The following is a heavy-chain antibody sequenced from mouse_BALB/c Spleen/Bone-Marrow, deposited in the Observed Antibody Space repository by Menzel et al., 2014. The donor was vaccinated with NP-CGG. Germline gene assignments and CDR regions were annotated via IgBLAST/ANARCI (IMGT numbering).Heavy chain of an antibody. CDR2: INPSTGYT. J-gene: IGHJ2*01. CDR1: GYTFTNYW. D-gene: IGHD1-1*01. CDR3: ARIYYYGRDY. Sequence: QVQLQQSGAELVKPGASVKMSCKAPGYTFTNYWMHWVKQRPGQGLEWIGYINPSTGYTEYNQKFKDKATLTADKSSSTAYMQLSSLTSEDSAVYYCARIYYYGRDYWGQGTTLTVSS. V-gene: IGHV1-7*01.